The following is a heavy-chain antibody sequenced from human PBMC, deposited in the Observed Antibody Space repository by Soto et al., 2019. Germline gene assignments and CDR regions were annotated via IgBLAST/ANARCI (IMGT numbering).Heavy chain of an antibody. D-gene: IGHD6-19*01. CDR2: TREDGSQK. Sequence: LRLSCVASGFSFSTYWMSWVRQAPGKGLECVANTREDGSQKYYVDSVKGRFTISRDNAKNSLCLQMNSLKAEDTAVYYCARYPNPTVAGLPFDFWGQGTLVTVSS. CDR3: ARYPNPTVAGLPFDF. CDR1: GFSFSTYW. J-gene: IGHJ4*02. V-gene: IGHV3-7*03.